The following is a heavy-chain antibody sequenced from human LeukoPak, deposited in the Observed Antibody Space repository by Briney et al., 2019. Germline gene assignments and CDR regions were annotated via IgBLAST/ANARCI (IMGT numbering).Heavy chain of an antibody. CDR2: IYHSGST. CDR1: GGSINSSNW. D-gene: IGHD5/OR15-5a*01. Sequence: SETLSLTCAVSGGSINSSNWWSWVRQSPGKGLEWIGDIYHSGSTNCNPSLKSRVIISVDKSKNQFFLQLNSVTAADTAVCYCARVGRGLDAFDIWGQGTMVSVSS. V-gene: IGHV4-4*02. J-gene: IGHJ3*02. CDR3: ARVGRGLDAFDI.